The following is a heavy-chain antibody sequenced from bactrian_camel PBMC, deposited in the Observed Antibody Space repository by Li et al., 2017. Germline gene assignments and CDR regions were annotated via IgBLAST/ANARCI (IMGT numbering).Heavy chain of an antibody. CDR2: ISWSGDST. CDR1: GFTFDDYA. D-gene: IGHD2*01. V-gene: IGHV3S15*01. J-gene: IGHJ6*01. CDR3: GAAQYGGAMYYREDFTY. Sequence: VQLVESGGGLVQPGGSLRLSCAASGFTFDDYAMGWIRQAPGKGLEWVSAISWSGDSTNYADSVKGQFTISKDDAETTLFLQMDELRPEGTAVYFCGAAQYGGAMYYREDFTYWGQGTQVTVS.